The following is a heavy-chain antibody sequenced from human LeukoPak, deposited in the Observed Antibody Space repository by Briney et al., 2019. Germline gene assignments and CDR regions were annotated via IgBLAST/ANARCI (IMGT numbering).Heavy chain of an antibody. J-gene: IGHJ4*02. CDR2: ISSNGDST. D-gene: IGHD6-19*01. CDR3: VRTYSSGWYGSVDY. V-gene: IGHV3-64D*06. CDR1: GFSFSGYA. Sequence: GSLRLSCSASGFSFSGYAMHWVRQAPGRGLESVSVISSNGDSTYYADSVKGRFTISRDNSKNTLYLQMSSLRAEDTAVYYCVRTYSSGWYGSVDYWGQGTLVTVSS.